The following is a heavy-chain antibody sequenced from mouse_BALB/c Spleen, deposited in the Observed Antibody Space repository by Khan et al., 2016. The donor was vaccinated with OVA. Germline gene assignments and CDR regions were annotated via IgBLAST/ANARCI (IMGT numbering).Heavy chain of an antibody. V-gene: IGHV1-54*01. CDR3: SRSGYGFGAY. D-gene: IGHD3-2*02. J-gene: IGHJ3*01. CDR1: GHAFTNYL. Sequence: VQLQESGAELVRPGTSVKVSCKASGHAFTNYLIEWVKQRPGQGLEWIGVINPGSGGTNYNEKFKDKATLTADKSSSTAYMQLSSLTSDDSAVYFCSRSGYGFGAYWGPGTLVTVSA. CDR2: INPGSGGT.